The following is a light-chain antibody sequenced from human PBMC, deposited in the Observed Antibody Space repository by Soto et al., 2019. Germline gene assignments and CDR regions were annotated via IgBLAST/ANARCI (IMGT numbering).Light chain of an antibody. CDR1: QAISSH. Sequence: VIWMTQSPSLISASTGDRVNISCRMSQAISSHLAWYQQKPGKAPNLLLFATSTLQRGVPSRFSGSGSGTDFTLSISSLQSEDFATYYCQQYYTFPYTFGRGTKVE. CDR3: QQYYTFPYT. CDR2: ATS. J-gene: IGKJ2*01. V-gene: IGKV1D-8*01.